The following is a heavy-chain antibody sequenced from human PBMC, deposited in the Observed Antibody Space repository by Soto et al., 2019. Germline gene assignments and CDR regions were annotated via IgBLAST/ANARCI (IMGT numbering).Heavy chain of an antibody. CDR2: IWYDGSNK. J-gene: IGHJ4*02. Sequence: LRLSCVASGFTFSNYGMHWVRQAPGKGLEWVAVIWYDGSNKYYADSVKGRFTISRDNSKNTLYVQMNSLRAEDTAVYYCARDPSHGSGSYLDYWGQGTLVTVSS. CDR1: GFTFSNYG. CDR3: ARDPSHGSGSYLDY. V-gene: IGHV3-33*01. D-gene: IGHD3-10*01.